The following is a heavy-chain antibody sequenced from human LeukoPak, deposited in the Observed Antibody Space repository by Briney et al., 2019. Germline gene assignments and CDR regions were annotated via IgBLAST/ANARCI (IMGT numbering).Heavy chain of an antibody. J-gene: IGHJ4*02. CDR1: GYSISSGYY. CDR2: IYHSGST. CDR3: ARVPLWFGDSYFDY. Sequence: PSETLSLTCTVSGYSISSGYYWGWIRRPPGKGLEWIGSIYHSGSTYYNPSLKSRVTISVDTSKSQFSLKLSSVTAADTAVYYCARVPLWFGDSYFDYWGQGTLVTVSS. D-gene: IGHD3-10*01. V-gene: IGHV4-38-2*02.